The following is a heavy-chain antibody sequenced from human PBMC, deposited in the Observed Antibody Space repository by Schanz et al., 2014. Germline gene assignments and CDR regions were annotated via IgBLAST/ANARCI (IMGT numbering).Heavy chain of an antibody. CDR2: ISGSGRDT. Sequence: EVLLVDSGGGLVQPGGSLRLSCGASGFTFSAHAMSWVRQAPGKGPEWFSAISGSGRDTYYAASVKGRFTISRDNSKNTLSLQMNSLRTEDTAMYFCAKSYDTSGYSGFDYWGQGTLVTVSS. V-gene: IGHV3-23*04. D-gene: IGHD3-22*01. CDR1: GFTFSAHA. CDR3: AKSYDTSGYSGFDY. J-gene: IGHJ4*02.